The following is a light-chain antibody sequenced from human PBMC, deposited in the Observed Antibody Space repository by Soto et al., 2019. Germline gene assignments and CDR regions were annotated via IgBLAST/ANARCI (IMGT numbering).Light chain of an antibody. CDR3: QTYRSLPV. J-gene: IGKJ3*01. V-gene: IGKV1-27*01. CDR1: QGIRNF. Sequence: DIQMTQSPTSLSASVGDRVTITCRASQGIRNFVAWYQQKPGKAPKLLIYAASTLQSGVPTRFSGSGSGTYFSYTIIRLEHDGVAPYYRQTYRSLPVFGPGSKVEIK. CDR2: AAS.